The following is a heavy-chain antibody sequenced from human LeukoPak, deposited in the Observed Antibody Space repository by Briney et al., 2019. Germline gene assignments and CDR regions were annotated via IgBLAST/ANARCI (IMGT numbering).Heavy chain of an antibody. J-gene: IGHJ4*02. Sequence: GESLQISCQGSGSSFTTYWIAWVRQMPGKGLEWMGSIYPGDSDTTYNPSFQGQVTISADKSISTAYLQWNSLKASDTAMYYCALGVAGRFAFWGQGTLVTVSS. CDR3: ALGVAGRFAF. CDR2: IYPGDSDT. V-gene: IGHV5-51*01. CDR1: GSSFTTYW. D-gene: IGHD6-19*01.